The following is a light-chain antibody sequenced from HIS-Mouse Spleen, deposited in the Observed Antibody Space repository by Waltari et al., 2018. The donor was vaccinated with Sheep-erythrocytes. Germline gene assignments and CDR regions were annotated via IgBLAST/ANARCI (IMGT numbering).Light chain of an antibody. CDR3: QQYNNWPPWT. V-gene: IGKV3-15*01. CDR1: QSVSSN. Sequence: EIVMTQSQATLSVSPGERATLPCRASQSVSSNLAWYQQKAGQAPRLLIYGASTRATGIPARFSGSGSGTEFTLTISSMQSEDFAVYYCQQYNNWPPWTFGQGTKVEIK. CDR2: GAS. J-gene: IGKJ1*01.